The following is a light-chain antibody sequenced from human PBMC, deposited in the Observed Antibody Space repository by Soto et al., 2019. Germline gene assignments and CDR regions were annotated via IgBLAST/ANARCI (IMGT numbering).Light chain of an antibody. Sequence: QSVLTQPPSVSGAPGQRVTISCTGSSSNIGAVYDVHWYQQLPGTAPKLLIYGNSNRPSGVPDRFSGSKSGTSASLAITGLQAEDEADYYCQSYDSGLSGCVFGGGTKVTVL. V-gene: IGLV1-40*01. CDR2: GNS. J-gene: IGLJ2*01. CDR1: SSNIGAVYD. CDR3: QSYDSGLSGCV.